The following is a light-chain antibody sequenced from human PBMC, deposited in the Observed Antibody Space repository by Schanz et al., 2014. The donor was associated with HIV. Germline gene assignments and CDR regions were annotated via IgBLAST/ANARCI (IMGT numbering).Light chain of an antibody. V-gene: IGKV3-15*01. J-gene: IGKJ5*01. CDR1: QSIRTY. CDR3: QQYNNWPPIT. CDR2: GAS. Sequence: EIVLTQSPTTLSLSPGERATLSCRASQSIRTYLAWYQQKPGQAPRLLIYGASTRATGIPARFRGSGSGTEFTLTISSLQSEDFAVYYCQQYNNWPPITFGQGTRLEIK.